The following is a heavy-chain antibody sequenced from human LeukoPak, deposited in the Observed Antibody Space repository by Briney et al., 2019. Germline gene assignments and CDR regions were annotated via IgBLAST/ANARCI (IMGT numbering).Heavy chain of an antibody. Sequence: SETLSLTCTVSGGSISSYYWSWIRQPPGKGLEWVGYIYYSGSTNYNPSLKSRVTISVETSKNQFSLKLSSVTAADTAVYYCARDFGGVRGNWFDPWGQGTLVTVSS. J-gene: IGHJ5*02. CDR1: GGSISSYY. V-gene: IGHV4-59*01. CDR3: ARDFGGVRGNWFDP. CDR2: IYYSGST. D-gene: IGHD3-10*01.